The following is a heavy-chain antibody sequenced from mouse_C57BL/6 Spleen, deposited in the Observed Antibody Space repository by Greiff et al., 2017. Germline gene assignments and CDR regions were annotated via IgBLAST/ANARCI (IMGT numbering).Heavy chain of an antibody. CDR2: IHPNSGST. J-gene: IGHJ2*01. CDR3: ARGYDYGVGDYFDY. CDR1: GYTFTSYW. Sequence: QVQLQQPGAELVKPGASVKLSCKASGYTFTSYWMHWVKQRPGQGLEWIGMIHPNSGSTNYNEKFKSKATLTVDKSASTAYMQLSSLTSEDSAVYYCARGYDYGVGDYFDYWGQGTTLTVSS. D-gene: IGHD2-4*01. V-gene: IGHV1-64*01.